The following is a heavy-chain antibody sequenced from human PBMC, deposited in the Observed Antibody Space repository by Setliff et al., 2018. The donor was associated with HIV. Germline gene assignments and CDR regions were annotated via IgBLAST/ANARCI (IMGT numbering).Heavy chain of an antibody. J-gene: IGHJ4*02. CDR2: INQDGSEK. D-gene: IGHD3-3*01. V-gene: IGHV3-7*01. CDR1: GFTVSNYW. Sequence: PGGSLRLSCAASGFTVSNYWMSWVRQAPGKGLEWVANINQDGSEKHYVDSVKGRFTISRDNAKNSLYLQMISLRPEDTAVYYCVRGGFWTGYFNYFDYWGQGSLVTVSS. CDR3: VRGGFWTGYFNYFDY.